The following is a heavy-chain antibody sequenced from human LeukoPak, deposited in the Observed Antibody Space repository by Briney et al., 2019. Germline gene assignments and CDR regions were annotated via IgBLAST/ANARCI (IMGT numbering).Heavy chain of an antibody. V-gene: IGHV3-53*01. Sequence: PGGSLRLSCAASGFTVSSNYMSWVRQAPGKGLEWVSVIYSGGSTYYADSVKGRFTISRDNSKNTLYLQMNSLRAEDTAVYYCAKGGVAARPGYFDYWGQGTLVTVSS. CDR3: AKGGVAARPGYFDY. CDR2: IYSGGST. CDR1: GFTVSSNY. J-gene: IGHJ4*02. D-gene: IGHD6-6*01.